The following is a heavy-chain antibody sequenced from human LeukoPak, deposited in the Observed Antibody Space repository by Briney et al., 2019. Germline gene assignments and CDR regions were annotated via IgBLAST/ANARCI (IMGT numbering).Heavy chain of an antibody. CDR2: IIPIFGTA. D-gene: IGHD4-17*01. CDR3: ARRVDYGDYCFDY. CDR1: GGTFSSYA. Sequence: SVKVSCKASGGTFSSYAISWVRQAPGQGLEWMGGIIPIFGTANYAQKFQGRVTITTDESTSTAYMELSSLRSEDTAVYYCARRVDYGDYCFDYWGQGTLVTVSS. J-gene: IGHJ4*02. V-gene: IGHV1-69*05.